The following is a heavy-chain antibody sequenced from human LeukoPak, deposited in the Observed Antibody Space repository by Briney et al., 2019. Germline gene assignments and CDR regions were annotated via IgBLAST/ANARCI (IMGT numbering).Heavy chain of an antibody. V-gene: IGHV1-18*01. CDR1: GYTFGNYG. Sequence: ASVKVSCKASGYTFGNYGISWVRQAPGQGLEWMGWISANDGNTNFAQKFQGRVTMTRDTSTSTAFMELRSLRSDDTAVYYCANFPTARGHKEGYPFDIWGQGTMVTVSS. D-gene: IGHD6-13*01. J-gene: IGHJ3*02. CDR3: ANFPTARGHKEGYPFDI. CDR2: ISANDGNT.